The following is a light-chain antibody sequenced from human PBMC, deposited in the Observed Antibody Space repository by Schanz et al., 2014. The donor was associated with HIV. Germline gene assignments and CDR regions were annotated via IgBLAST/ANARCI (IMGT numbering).Light chain of an antibody. V-gene: IGLV2-14*03. J-gene: IGLJ2*01. CDR2: EVS. Sequence: QSALTQPASVSGSPGQSITISCTGTSSDVGGYKYVSWYQQHPGKAPKLMIFEVSSRPSGVSNRFSGSKSGNTASLTISGLQADDEADYYCSSYTSSSTLVFGGGTKLTVL. CDR3: SSYTSSSTLV. CDR1: SSDVGGYKY.